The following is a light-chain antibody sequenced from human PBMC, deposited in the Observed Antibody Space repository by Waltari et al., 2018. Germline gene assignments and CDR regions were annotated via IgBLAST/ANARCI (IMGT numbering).Light chain of an antibody. CDR1: QGIRND. V-gene: IGKV1-17*01. CDR2: AAS. J-gene: IGKJ1*01. CDR3: LQHNSYPWT. Sequence: DIQMTQSPSSLSASVGDRVTITCWASQGIRNDLGCYQQKPGKAPKRLIYAASSLQSGVPSRFSGSGSGTEFTLTISSLQPEDFATYYCLQHNSYPWTFGQGTKVEIK.